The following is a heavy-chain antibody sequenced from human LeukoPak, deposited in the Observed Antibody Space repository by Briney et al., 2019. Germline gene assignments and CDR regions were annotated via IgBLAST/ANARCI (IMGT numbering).Heavy chain of an antibody. J-gene: IGHJ6*03. CDR1: GGSISSSSYY. CDR3: ARATWLRAYYYYYYMDV. D-gene: IGHD5-12*01. Sequence: SETLSLTCTVSGGSISSSSYYWGWIRQPPGKGLEWIGSIYYSGSTYYNPSLKSRVTISVDTSKNQFSLKLSSVTAADTAVYYCARATWLRAYYYYYYMDVWGKGTTVTISS. V-gene: IGHV4-39*07. CDR2: IYYSGST.